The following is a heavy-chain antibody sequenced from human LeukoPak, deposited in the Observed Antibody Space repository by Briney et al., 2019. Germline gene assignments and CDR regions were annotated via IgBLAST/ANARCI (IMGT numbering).Heavy chain of an antibody. V-gene: IGHV3-48*03. CDR3: TTLGYHLDS. CDR2: IAGSDTTT. Sequence: GGSLRLSCLASGFAFSAYEMNWVRQAPGKGLEWVSHIAGSDTTTYYADSVKGRFTIFRDNAKNSLYLQMNSLRAEDTALYYCTTLGYHLDSWGQGTLVTVSS. D-gene: IGHD3-22*01. CDR1: GFAFSAYE. J-gene: IGHJ4*02.